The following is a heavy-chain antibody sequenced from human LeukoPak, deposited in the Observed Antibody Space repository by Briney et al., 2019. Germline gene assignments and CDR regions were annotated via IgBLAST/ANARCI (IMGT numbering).Heavy chain of an antibody. CDR2: IYSGGST. J-gene: IGHJ4*02. CDR3: ARVPSAYYDSSGYSFDY. D-gene: IGHD3-22*01. CDR1: GFTVSSNY. Sequence: PGGSLRLSCAASGFTVSSNYMSWVRQAPGKGLEWVSVIYSGGSTYYADSVKGRFTISRDNSKNTLYLQMNSLRAEDTAVYYCARVPSAYYDSSGYSFDYWGQGTLVTVSS. V-gene: IGHV3-53*01.